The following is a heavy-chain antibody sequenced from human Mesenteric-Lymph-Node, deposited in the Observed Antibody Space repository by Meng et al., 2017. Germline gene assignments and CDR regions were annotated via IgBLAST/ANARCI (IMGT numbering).Heavy chain of an antibody. V-gene: IGHV3-23*01. Sequence: GESLKISFAASGFPFSNCSISCFRQAPGKGLECVSAISASGDTTYYAGFVKSRFIISRDNSRNTLYVQMNSLRDEDTAVYYCAKNSLAYCGGDCYIYHEDYWGQGTLVTVSS. CDR1: GFPFSNCS. D-gene: IGHD2-21*02. J-gene: IGHJ4*02. CDR3: AKNSLAYCGGDCYIYHEDY. CDR2: ISASGDTT.